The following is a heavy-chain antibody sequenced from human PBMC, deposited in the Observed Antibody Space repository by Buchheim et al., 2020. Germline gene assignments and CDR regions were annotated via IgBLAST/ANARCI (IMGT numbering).Heavy chain of an antibody. D-gene: IGHD2-2*01. CDR2: INHSGST. CDR3: ATRALSGDCSSTSCYPDFDY. J-gene: IGHJ4*02. CDR1: GGSFSGYY. Sequence: QVQLQQWGAGLLKPSETLSLTCAVYGGSFSGYYWSWIRQPPGKGLEWIGEINHSGSTNYNPSLKSRVTISVDTSKNQFSLKLSSVTAAGTAVYYCATRALSGDCSSTSCYPDFDYWGQGTL. V-gene: IGHV4-34*01.